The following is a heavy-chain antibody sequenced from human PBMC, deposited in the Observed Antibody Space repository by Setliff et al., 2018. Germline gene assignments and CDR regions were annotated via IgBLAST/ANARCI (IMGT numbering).Heavy chain of an antibody. CDR2: IYHDGND. J-gene: IGHJ4*02. Sequence: SETLSLTCTVSGGSISSLSWWSWVRQSPGKGLEWIGEIYHDGNDKFYPSVHYSPSLESRVTISIDKSNNQFSLKMTAMTAADTAVYYCAKGGGRYHSDSWGQGILVTVSS. CDR3: AKGGGRYHSDS. V-gene: IGHV4-4*02. D-gene: IGHD1-1*01. CDR1: GGSISSLSW.